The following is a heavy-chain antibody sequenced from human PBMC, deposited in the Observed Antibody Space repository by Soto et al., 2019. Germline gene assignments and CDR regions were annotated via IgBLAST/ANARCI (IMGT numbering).Heavy chain of an antibody. D-gene: IGHD1-1*01. Sequence: PGGSLRLSCAASGFALSSFDMDWVRQAPGKGLEWVSYINMDGGSTHYAESVKGRFTTSRDNGRNSLSLQMDSLRVEDTAVYYCVRDHSGLKDFDYWGQGTLVTVSS. V-gene: IGHV3-48*03. CDR3: VRDHSGLKDFDY. J-gene: IGHJ4*02. CDR1: GFALSSFD. CDR2: INMDGGST.